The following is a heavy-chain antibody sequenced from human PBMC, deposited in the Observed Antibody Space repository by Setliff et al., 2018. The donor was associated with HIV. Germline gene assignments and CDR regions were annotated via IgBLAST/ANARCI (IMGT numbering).Heavy chain of an antibody. CDR2: IYHSGNT. D-gene: IGHD6-19*01. CDR3: ARTRTIAVAGTPPEWYFDL. J-gene: IGHJ2*01. Sequence: PSETLSLTCAVSGPYSISSGFYWGWIRQHPGKGLEWIVNIYHSGNTYYNPSLKSRVTITVDTSKNQFSLKLRSATAAATAVYYCARTRTIAVAGTPPEWYFDLWGRGTLVTVSS. CDR1: GPYSISSGFY. V-gene: IGHV4-38-2*01.